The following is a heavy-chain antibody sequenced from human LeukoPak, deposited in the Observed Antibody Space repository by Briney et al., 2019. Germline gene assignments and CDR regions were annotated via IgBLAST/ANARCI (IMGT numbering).Heavy chain of an antibody. J-gene: IGHJ4*02. Sequence: HPGRSLRLSCAASGFTFSSYGMHWVRQAPGKGLEWVAVISYDGSNKYYADSVKGRFTISRDNSKNTLYLQMNSLRAEDTAVYYCAKDTGWYVWSYFDYWGQGTLVTVSS. CDR1: GFTFSSYG. CDR3: AKDTGWYVWSYFDY. V-gene: IGHV3-30*18. CDR2: ISYDGSNK. D-gene: IGHD6-19*01.